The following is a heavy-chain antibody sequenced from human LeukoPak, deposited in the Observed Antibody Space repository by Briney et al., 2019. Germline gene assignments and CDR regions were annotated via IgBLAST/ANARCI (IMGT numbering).Heavy chain of an antibody. CDR1: GFSFSRYG. J-gene: IGHJ4*02. D-gene: IGHD3-16*01. CDR2: ISYDGGNK. CDR3: AKGPLLGELFSFDY. Sequence: GGSLRLSCAASGFSFSRYGMHWVRQAPGKGLEWVAVISYDGGNKYYADSVKGRFTISRDNSKNTLYLQMNSLRAEDTAVYYCAKGPLLGELFSFDYWGQGTLDTVSS. V-gene: IGHV3-30*18.